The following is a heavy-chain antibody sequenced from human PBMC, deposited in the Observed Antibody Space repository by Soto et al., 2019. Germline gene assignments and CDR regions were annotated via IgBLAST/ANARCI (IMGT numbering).Heavy chain of an antibody. CDR2: ISYDGSNK. D-gene: IGHD3-22*01. CDR1: GFTFSSYA. J-gene: IGHJ4*02. Sequence: GGSLRLSCAASGFTFSSYAMHWVRQAPGKGLEWVAVISYDGSNKYYADSVKGRFTISRDNSKNTLYLQMNSLRAEDTAVYYCARDRRGTYYYDSSGYYPSDYWGQGTLVTVSS. V-gene: IGHV3-30-3*01. CDR3: ARDRRGTYYYDSSGYYPSDY.